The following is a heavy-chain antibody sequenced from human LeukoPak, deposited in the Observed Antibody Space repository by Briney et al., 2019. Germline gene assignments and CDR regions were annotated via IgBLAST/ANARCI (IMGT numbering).Heavy chain of an antibody. CDR2: IKQDGSEK. J-gene: IGHJ6*03. V-gene: IGHV3-7*01. D-gene: IGHD3-3*01. Sequence: GGSLRLSCAASGFTFSSYWMNWVRQAPGKGLEWVANIKQDGSEKDYVDSVKGRFTISRDNAKNSLYLQMNSLGAEDTAVYYCARDFSRDFWSGYHTYYYMDVWGKGTTVTVSS. CDR1: GFTFSSYW. CDR3: ARDFSRDFWSGYHTYYYMDV.